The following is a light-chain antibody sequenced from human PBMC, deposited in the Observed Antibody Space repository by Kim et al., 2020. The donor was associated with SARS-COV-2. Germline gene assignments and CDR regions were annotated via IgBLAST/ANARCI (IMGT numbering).Light chain of an antibody. CDR1: QSVSSNY. J-gene: IGKJ4*01. CDR2: GAS. V-gene: IGKV3-20*01. CDR3: QQYGSSPLT. Sequence: EIVLTQSPGTLSLSPGERATLSCRASQSVSSNYLAWYQQKPGQAPRLLIYGASSGATGIPDRFSGSGSGTDFTLTINRLEPEVFAVYYCQQYGSSPLTFGGGTKVDIK.